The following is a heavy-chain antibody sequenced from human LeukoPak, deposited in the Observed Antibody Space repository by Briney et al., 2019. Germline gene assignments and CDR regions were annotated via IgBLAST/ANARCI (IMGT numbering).Heavy chain of an antibody. Sequence: ASVKVSCKVSGYTLTDLSMHWVRQAPGKGLEWMGSSDSEDGETVYAQKVQGRVAMTEDTSTDTALMELSSLKSEDTAVYYCATGGAKAYYYDGSGYPRGPYFDYWGQGTLVTVSS. CDR2: SDSEDGET. D-gene: IGHD3-22*01. J-gene: IGHJ4*02. CDR1: GYTLTDLS. V-gene: IGHV1-24*01. CDR3: ATGGAKAYYYDGSGYPRGPYFDY.